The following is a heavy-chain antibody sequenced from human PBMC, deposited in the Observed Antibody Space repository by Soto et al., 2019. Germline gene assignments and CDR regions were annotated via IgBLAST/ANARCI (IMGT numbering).Heavy chain of an antibody. Sequence: QVQLVQSGAEVKKPGASVKVSYKASGYTFTSYGISWVRQAPGQGLEWMGWISAYNGNTNYAQKLQGRVTMTTDTATSTAYMELRSLRSDDTAVYYCARELRETFGYYDSSPFDLWGRGTLVTVSS. CDR3: ARELRETFGYYDSSPFDL. V-gene: IGHV1-18*01. CDR2: ISAYNGNT. CDR1: GYTFTSYG. J-gene: IGHJ2*01. D-gene: IGHD3-22*01.